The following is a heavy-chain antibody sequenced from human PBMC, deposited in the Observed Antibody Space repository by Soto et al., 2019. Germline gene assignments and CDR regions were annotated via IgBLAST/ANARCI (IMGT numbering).Heavy chain of an antibody. V-gene: IGHV3-30*18. D-gene: IGHD1-26*01. J-gene: IGHJ6*02. CDR1: GFTFSSDG. CDR2: ISYDGSNK. CDR3: AKDVVVGATPGLGDYYYHYGMDV. Sequence: GGSLRLSCAASGFTFSSDGMHWVRQAPGKVLEWVAVISYDGSNKYYADSVKGRFTISRDHSKNTLYLQMNSLRAEDTAVYYCAKDVVVGATPGLGDYYYHYGMDVWGQGTTVTVSS.